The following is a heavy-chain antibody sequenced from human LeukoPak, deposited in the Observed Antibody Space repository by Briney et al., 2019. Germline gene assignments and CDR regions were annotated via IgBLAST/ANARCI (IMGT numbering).Heavy chain of an antibody. CDR3: ARVQNYYDSTLDY. J-gene: IGHJ4*02. Sequence: SGTLSLTCTVSGGSTSSGIYNWAWIRQPPGKGLEWIGTIFYRGSTHYNPSLRSRVTLSVDTSKNQFSLNLSSVTAADTAVYYCARVQNYYDSTLDYWGQGTLVTVSS. CDR2: IFYRGST. V-gene: IGHV4-39*07. CDR1: GGSTSSGIYN. D-gene: IGHD3-22*01.